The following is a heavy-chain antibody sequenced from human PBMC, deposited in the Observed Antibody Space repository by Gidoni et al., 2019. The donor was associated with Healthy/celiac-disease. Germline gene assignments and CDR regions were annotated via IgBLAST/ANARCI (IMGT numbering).Heavy chain of an antibody. CDR1: GFTFSSYG. CDR3: ARDGSVDAFDI. D-gene: IGHD2-2*03. V-gene: IGHV3-33*01. CDR2: IWYDGSNK. Sequence: QVQLVESGGGVVQPGRSLRFSCAASGFTFSSYGMHWVRQAQGKGLEWVAVIWYDGSNKYSAYSVKGRFTISRDNSKNTLYLQMNSLRAEDTAVYYCARDGSVDAFDIWGQGTMVTVSS. J-gene: IGHJ3*02.